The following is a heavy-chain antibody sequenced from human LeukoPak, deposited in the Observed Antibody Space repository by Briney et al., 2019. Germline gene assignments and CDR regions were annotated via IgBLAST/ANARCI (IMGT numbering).Heavy chain of an antibody. D-gene: IGHD3-3*02. CDR2: IYYTGGT. CDR1: GGSITSANYY. V-gene: IGHV4-39*07. Sequence: SETLSLTCTVSGGSITSANYYWACIRQPPGKGLEWIGSIYYTGGTYYNPSLKSRVTISVDTSKNQFSLNLSSVTAADTAVYYCARGISINWYFDLWGRGTLVTVSS. J-gene: IGHJ2*01. CDR3: ARGISINWYFDL.